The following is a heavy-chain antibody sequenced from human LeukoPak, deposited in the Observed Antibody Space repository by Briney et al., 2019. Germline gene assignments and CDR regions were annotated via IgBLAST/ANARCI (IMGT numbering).Heavy chain of an antibody. J-gene: IGHJ4*02. Sequence: GGSLRLSCAASGFTFSSYSMNWVRQAPGKGLEWVSYISSSSSTIYYADSVKGRFTISRDNAKNSLYLQMNSLRAEDTAVYYCARGTPSAGTDYWGQGTLVTVSS. CDR3: ARGTPSAGTDY. D-gene: IGHD1-1*01. V-gene: IGHV3-48*04. CDR2: ISSSSSTI. CDR1: GFTFSSYS.